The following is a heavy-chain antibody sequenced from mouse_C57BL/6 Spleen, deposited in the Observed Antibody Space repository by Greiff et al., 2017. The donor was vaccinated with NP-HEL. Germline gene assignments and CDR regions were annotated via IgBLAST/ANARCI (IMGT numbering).Heavy chain of an antibody. J-gene: IGHJ2*01. CDR2: IDPEDGET. D-gene: IGHD1-1*01. CDR1: GFNIKDYY. Sequence: EVQLQQSGAELVKPGASVKLSCTASGFNIKDYYMHWVKQRTEQGLEWIGRIDPEDGETKYVPKFQGKATITADTSSNTAYLQLSSLTSEDTAVYYCARSGSSLDYWGQGTTLTVSS. V-gene: IGHV14-2*01. CDR3: ARSGSSLDY.